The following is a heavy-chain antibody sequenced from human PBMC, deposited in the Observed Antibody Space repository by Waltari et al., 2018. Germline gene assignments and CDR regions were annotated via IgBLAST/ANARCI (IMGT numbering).Heavy chain of an antibody. CDR1: GYTFTGYY. V-gene: IGHV1-2*02. D-gene: IGHD4-17*01. CDR2: INPNTGGT. Sequence: QVQLVQSGAEVKKPGASVKVSCKASGYTFTGYYMHWVRQAPGQGPEGMGWINPNTGGTNYEQKVQGRVTMTSYTSISTAYMELSRLRSDDTAVYYCAITTYGDYGGAFDIWGQGTMVTVSS. CDR3: AITTYGDYGGAFDI. J-gene: IGHJ3*02.